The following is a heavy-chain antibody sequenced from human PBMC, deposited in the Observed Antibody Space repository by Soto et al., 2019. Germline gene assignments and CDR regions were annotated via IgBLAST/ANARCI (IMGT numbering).Heavy chain of an antibody. CDR3: ATEGGSSSWPPVDY. J-gene: IGHJ4*02. Sequence: EVQLVESGGGLVQPGGSLRLSCAASGFTFNSYWMHWVRQAPGKGLVWVSRISSDGSSTNYADSVKGRFTISRDNAKNTLYLQMNSLRAEDTALYYCATEGGSSSWPPVDYWGQGTLVTVSS. D-gene: IGHD6-13*01. CDR1: GFTFNSYW. V-gene: IGHV3-74*01. CDR2: ISSDGSST.